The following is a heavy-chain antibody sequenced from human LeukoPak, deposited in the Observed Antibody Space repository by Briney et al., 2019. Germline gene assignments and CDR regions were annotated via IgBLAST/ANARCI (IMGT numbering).Heavy chain of an antibody. V-gene: IGHV3-7*01. D-gene: IGHD5-24*01. CDR2: IKEDGGEG. CDR1: GFTFSSYW. Sequence: PGGSLRLSCAASGFTFSSYWMTWVRQAPGKGLEWVANIKEDGGEGYYVDSVKGRFTVSRDNAKNSLYLQLNSLRAEDTAVYYCARAFEDGAFDIWGQGTMVTVSS. CDR3: ARAFEDGAFDI. J-gene: IGHJ3*02.